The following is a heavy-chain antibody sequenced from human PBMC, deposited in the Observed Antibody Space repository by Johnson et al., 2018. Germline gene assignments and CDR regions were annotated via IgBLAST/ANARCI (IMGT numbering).Heavy chain of an antibody. J-gene: IGHJ6*03. Sequence: VQLVQSGGGLVQPGGSLRLSCAASGFTFSDYSMNWVRQAPGKGLEWVSYISSSSSHIYDEDSVKGRFTISRDNAKNSLYLQMNSLRAEDTAVYYCNNWNERDGYYYMDVWGNGTTVTVSS. D-gene: IGHD1-20*01. CDR1: GFTFSDYS. CDR3: NNWNERDGYYYMDV. CDR2: ISSSSSHI. V-gene: IGHV3-48*01.